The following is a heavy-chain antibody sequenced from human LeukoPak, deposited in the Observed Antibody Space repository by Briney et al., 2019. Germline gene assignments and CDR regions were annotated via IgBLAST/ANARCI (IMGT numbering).Heavy chain of an antibody. CDR3: ARDLEYLYPGGAFDI. CDR2: INPNSGGT. Sequence: ASVKVSCKASGYTFTGYYMHCVRQAPGQGLEWMGWINPNSGGTNYAQKFQGRVTMTRDTSISTAYMELSRLRSDDTAVYYCARDLEYLYPGGAFDIWGQGTMVTVSS. V-gene: IGHV1-2*02. CDR1: GYTFTGYY. J-gene: IGHJ3*02. D-gene: IGHD3-16*01.